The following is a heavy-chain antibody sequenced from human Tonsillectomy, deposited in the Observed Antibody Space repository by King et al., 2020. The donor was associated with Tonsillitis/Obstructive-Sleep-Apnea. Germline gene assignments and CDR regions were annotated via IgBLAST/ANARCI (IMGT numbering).Heavy chain of an antibody. CDR1: GFTFDDYG. CDR2: INWNGGST. Sequence: VQLVESGGGVVRPGGSLRLSCAASGFTFDDYGMSWVRQAPGKGLEWVSGINWNGGSTGYADSVKGRFTISRDNAKNSLYLQMNSLRAEDTALYYWARGGGCSSTSCYQGGYYYMDVWGKGTTVTVSS. J-gene: IGHJ6*03. CDR3: ARGGGCSSTSCYQGGYYYMDV. D-gene: IGHD2-2*01. V-gene: IGHV3-20*04.